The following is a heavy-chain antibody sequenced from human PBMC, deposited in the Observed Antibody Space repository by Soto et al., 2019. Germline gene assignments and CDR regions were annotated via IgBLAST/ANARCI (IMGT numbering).Heavy chain of an antibody. J-gene: IGHJ5*02. CDR2: IYHSGST. CDR1: GGSISSGGYS. V-gene: IGHV4-30-2*01. D-gene: IGHD3-10*01. Sequence: SETLSLTCAVSGGSISSGGYSWSWIRQPPGKGLEWIGYIYHSGSTYYNPSLKSRVTISVDRSKNQFSLNLSSVTAADTAVYYCARVYITMVRGVIMGYNWFDPWGQGTLVTVSS. CDR3: ARVYITMVRGVIMGYNWFDP.